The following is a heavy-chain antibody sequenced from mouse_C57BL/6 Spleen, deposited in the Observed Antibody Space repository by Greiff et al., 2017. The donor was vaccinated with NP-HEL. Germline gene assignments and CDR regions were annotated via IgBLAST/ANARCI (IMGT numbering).Heavy chain of an antibody. Sequence: VQLQQPGAELVKPGASVKLSCKASGYTFTSYWMHWVKQRPGRGLEWIGRIDPTSGGTKYNEKFKSKATLTVDKPSSTAYMQLSSLTSEDSAVYYCARPGNYVNCYFGVWGTGTTVTVSS. CDR1: GYTFTSYW. CDR2: IDPTSGGT. V-gene: IGHV1-72*01. CDR3: ARPGNYVNCYFGV. D-gene: IGHD2-1*01. J-gene: IGHJ1*03.